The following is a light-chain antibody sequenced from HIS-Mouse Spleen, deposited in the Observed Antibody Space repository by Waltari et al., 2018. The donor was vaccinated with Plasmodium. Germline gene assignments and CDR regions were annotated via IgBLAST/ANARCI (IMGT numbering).Light chain of an antibody. CDR1: QRVSSN. CDR3: QQYNNWSFT. CDR2: GAS. J-gene: IGKJ3*01. Sequence: EIVMTQSPATLSVSPGQRATLPCRARQRVSSNLAWYQQKPGQAPRLLIYGASTRATGIPARFSGSGSGTEFTLTISSLQSEDFAVYYCQQYNNWSFTFGPGTKVDIK. V-gene: IGKV3-15*01.